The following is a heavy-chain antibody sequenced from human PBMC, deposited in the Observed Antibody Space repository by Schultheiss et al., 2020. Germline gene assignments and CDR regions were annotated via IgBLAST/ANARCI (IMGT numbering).Heavy chain of an antibody. V-gene: IGHV3-30*18. Sequence: GGSLRLSCAASGFTFSSYGMHWVRQAPGKGLEWVAVISYDGSNKYYADSVKGRFTISRDNSKNTLYLQMNSLRAEDTAVYYCAKGTSIDSNWFDPWGQGTLVTVSS. D-gene: IGHD3-9*01. J-gene: IGHJ5*02. CDR2: ISYDGSNK. CDR1: GFTFSSYG. CDR3: AKGTSIDSNWFDP.